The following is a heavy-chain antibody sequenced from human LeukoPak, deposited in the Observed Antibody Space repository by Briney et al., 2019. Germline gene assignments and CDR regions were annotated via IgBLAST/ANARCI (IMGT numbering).Heavy chain of an antibody. D-gene: IGHD3-3*01. V-gene: IGHV3-74*01. J-gene: IGHJ6*02. CDR1: GFTFSSYW. CDR2: INSDRSST. CDR3: ARDKYDFWSGYYYYYYGMDV. Sequence: PGGSLRLSCAASGFTFSSYWMHWVRHAPGKGLVWVSRINSDRSSTSYADSVKGQFTISRDNAKNTLYLQMNSLRAEDTAVYYCARDKYDFWSGYYYYYYGMDVWGQGTTVTVSS.